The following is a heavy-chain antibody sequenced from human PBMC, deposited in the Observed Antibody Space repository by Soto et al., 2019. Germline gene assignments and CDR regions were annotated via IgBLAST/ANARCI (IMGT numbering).Heavy chain of an antibody. CDR1: GFTFDDYA. D-gene: IGHD6-19*01. J-gene: IGHJ3*02. CDR2: ISGDGGST. Sequence: GGSLRLSCAASGFTFDDYAMHWVRQAPGKGLEWVSLISGDGGSTYYADSVKGRFTISRDNSKNSLYLQMNSLRTEDTALYYGAKDNLCSGWYSDAFDIWGQGTMVTVSS. V-gene: IGHV3-43*02. CDR3: AKDNLCSGWYSDAFDI.